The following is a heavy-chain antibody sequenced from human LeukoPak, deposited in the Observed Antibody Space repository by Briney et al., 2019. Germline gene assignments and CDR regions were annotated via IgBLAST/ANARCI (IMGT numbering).Heavy chain of an antibody. J-gene: IGHJ6*02. CDR1: GYTFTGYY. V-gene: IGHV1-2*04. CDR2: INPNSGGT. Sequence: ASVKVSCKASGYTFTGYYMHWVRQAPGQGLEWMGWINPNSGGTNYAQKFQGWVTMTRDTSISTAYMELSRLRSDDTAVYYCARGGLVLYYYYGMDVWGQGTTVTVSS. CDR3: ARGGLVLYYYYGMDV. D-gene: IGHD4/OR15-4a*01.